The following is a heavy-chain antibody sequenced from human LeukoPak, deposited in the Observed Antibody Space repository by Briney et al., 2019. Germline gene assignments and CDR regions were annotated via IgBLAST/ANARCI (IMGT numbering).Heavy chain of an antibody. V-gene: IGHV4-34*01. CDR2: INHSGST. CDR3: ARGSSIRTFFDY. Sequence: PSETLSLTCAVYGGSFSGYYWSWIRQPPGKGLEWIGEINHSGSTNYNPSLKSRVTISVDTSKNQFSLKLSSVTAADTAVDYCARGSSIRTFFDYWGQGTLVTVSS. D-gene: IGHD2-21*01. CDR1: GGSFSGYY. J-gene: IGHJ4*02.